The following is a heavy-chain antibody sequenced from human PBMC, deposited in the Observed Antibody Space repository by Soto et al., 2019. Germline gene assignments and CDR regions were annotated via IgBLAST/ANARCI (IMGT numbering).Heavy chain of an antibody. V-gene: IGHV1-58*01. CDR1: LFTCTKSR. Sequence: GASGKVCSNAPLFTCTKSRGQSLRQARGQPLEWLGWIVVGSGNTIYAQNFQERVTLTRDESTSTAYMELSSLRFEDTGVYYCAAGDYHATSGYSSDYWG. J-gene: IGHJ4*01. CDR3: AAGDYHATSGYSSDY. CDR2: IVVGSGNT. D-gene: IGHD3-3*01.